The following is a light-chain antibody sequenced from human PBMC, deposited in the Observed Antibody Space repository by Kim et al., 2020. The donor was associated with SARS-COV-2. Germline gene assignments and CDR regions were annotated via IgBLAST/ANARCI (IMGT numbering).Light chain of an antibody. CDR2: WAS. J-gene: IGKJ1*01. V-gene: IGKV4-1*01. Sequence: ATINCKSSQSVLYSSNNKNYLAWYQQKPGQPPKLLIYWASTRESGVPDRFSGSGSGTDFTLTITSLQAEDVAVYYCQQYYTTPRTFSQGTKVDIK. CDR1: QSVLYSSNNKNY. CDR3: QQYYTTPRT.